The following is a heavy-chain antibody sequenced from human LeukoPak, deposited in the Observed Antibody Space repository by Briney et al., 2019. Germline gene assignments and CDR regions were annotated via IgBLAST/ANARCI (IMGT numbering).Heavy chain of an antibody. CDR2: IVPILDVA. Sequence: ASVRVSCKASGGPFSSYPISWVRQAPGQGLEWMGRIVPILDVANYAQKFKDRVTLTADKSTTTAYMGLSSLTSEDTAVYFCAREFREVNWNDGTHFDYWGQGTLVTVSS. CDR1: GGPFSSYP. J-gene: IGHJ4*02. CDR3: AREFREVNWNDGTHFDY. V-gene: IGHV1-69*04. D-gene: IGHD1-1*01.